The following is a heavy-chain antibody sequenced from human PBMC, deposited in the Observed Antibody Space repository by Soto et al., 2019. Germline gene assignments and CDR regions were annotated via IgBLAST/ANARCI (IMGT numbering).Heavy chain of an antibody. CDR1: GYIFSDYY. D-gene: IGHD4-4*01. Sequence: GASVKVSCKASGYIFSDYYVHWVRKAPGQGLEWMGCINPKSGATTYVQKFQGRVTMARDTSIATAYMELSSLRSEDTAVYYCARGRLIYSNTGNWFDPWGQGTLVTVSS. CDR3: ARGRLIYSNTGNWFDP. J-gene: IGHJ5*02. CDR2: INPKSGAT. V-gene: IGHV1-2*02.